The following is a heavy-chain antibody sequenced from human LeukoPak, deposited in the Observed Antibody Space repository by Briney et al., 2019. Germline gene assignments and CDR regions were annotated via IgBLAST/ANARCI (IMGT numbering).Heavy chain of an antibody. CDR1: GFTFSSYA. CDR2: ISYDGSNK. Sequence: PGGSLRLSCAASGFTFSSYAMHWVRQAPGKGLEWVAVISYDGSNKYYADSVEGRFTISRDNSKNTLYLQMNSLRAEDTAVYYCAGNTYYYDSSGLNWGQGTLVTVSS. J-gene: IGHJ4*02. D-gene: IGHD3-22*01. CDR3: AGNTYYYDSSGLN. V-gene: IGHV3-30-3*01.